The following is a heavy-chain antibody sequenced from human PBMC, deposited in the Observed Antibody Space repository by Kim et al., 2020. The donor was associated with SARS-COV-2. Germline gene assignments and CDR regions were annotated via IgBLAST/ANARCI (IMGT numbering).Heavy chain of an antibody. V-gene: IGHV3-49*04. CDR3: TRVDGYCSSTSCYAPKRYYYYYMDV. Sequence: GGSLRLSCTASGFTFGDYAMSWVRQAPGKGLEWVGFIRSKAYGGTTEYAASVKGRFTISRDDSKSIAYLQMNSLKTEDTAVYYCTRVDGYCSSTSCYAPKRYYYYYMDVWGKGTTVTVSS. D-gene: IGHD2-2*01. J-gene: IGHJ6*03. CDR2: IRSKAYGGTT. CDR1: GFTFGDYA.